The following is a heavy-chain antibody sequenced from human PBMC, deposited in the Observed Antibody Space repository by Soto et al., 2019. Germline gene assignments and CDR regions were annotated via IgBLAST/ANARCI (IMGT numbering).Heavy chain of an antibody. CDR2: IIPIFGTA. CDR3: AREPYEGSSTFYYYYYGMDV. CDR1: GGTFSSYA. V-gene: IGHV1-69*13. Sequence: SVKVSCKASGGTFSSYAISWVRQAPGQGLEWMGGIIPIFGTANYAQKFQGRVTITADESTSTAYMELSSLRSEDTAVYYCAREPYEGSSTFYYYYYGMDVWGQGATVTVSS. D-gene: IGHD6-6*01. J-gene: IGHJ6*02.